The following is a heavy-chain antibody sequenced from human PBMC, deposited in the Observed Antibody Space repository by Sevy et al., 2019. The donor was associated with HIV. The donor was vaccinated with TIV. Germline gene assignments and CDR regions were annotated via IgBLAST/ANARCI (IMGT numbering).Heavy chain of an antibody. D-gene: IGHD5-18*01. Sequence: GSLRLSCAASGFTFSNAWMSWVRQAPGKGLEWVGRIKSKTDGGTTDYAAPVKGRFTISRDDSKNTLYLQMNSLKTEDTAVYYCTTISYGSGALYYYYGMDVWGQGTTVTVSS. J-gene: IGHJ6*02. CDR3: TTISYGSGALYYYYGMDV. V-gene: IGHV3-15*01. CDR1: GFTFSNAW. CDR2: IKSKTDGGTT.